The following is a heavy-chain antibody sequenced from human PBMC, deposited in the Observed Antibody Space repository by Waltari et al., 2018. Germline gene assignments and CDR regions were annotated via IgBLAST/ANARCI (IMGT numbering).Heavy chain of an antibody. CDR2: ITSDGSRT. J-gene: IGHJ6*02. V-gene: IGHV3-74*01. CDR1: W. D-gene: IGHD2-15*01. Sequence: WWCWVRQVPGKGLVWVSTITSDGSRTRYADSVKGRFTISRDNAKNTLYLQTNSLRAEDTAVYYCASHRPGGYGMDVWGHGTTVTVSS. CDR3: ASHRPGGYGMDV.